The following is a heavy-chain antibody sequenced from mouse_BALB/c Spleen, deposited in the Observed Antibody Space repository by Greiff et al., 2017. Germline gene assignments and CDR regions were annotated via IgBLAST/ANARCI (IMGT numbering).Heavy chain of an antibody. J-gene: IGHJ4*01. CDR2: IDPENGDT. D-gene: IGHD2-1*01. Sequence: VQLQQSGAELVRSGASVKLSCTASGFNIKDYYMHWVKQRPEQGLEWIGWIDPENGDTEYAPKFQGKATMTADTSSNTAYLQLSSLTSEDTAVYYCNADYGKFFYAMDDWGQGTSVTVSS. CDR1: GFNIKDYY. CDR3: NADYGKFFYAMDD. V-gene: IGHV14-4*02.